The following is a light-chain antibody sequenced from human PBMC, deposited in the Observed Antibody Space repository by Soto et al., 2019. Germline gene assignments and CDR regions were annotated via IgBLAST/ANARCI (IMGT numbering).Light chain of an antibody. V-gene: IGLV2-23*02. Sequence: QSVLTQPASVSGSPGQSITISCTGTSSDVGTYNLVSWYQQHPGKAPQLMLFEVSKRPSGFSNRFSGSKSGNTASLTISGLQAEDEADYYCSSYAGSSTYVFGTGTKVTVL. CDR2: EVS. J-gene: IGLJ1*01. CDR1: SSDVGTYNL. CDR3: SSYAGSSTYV.